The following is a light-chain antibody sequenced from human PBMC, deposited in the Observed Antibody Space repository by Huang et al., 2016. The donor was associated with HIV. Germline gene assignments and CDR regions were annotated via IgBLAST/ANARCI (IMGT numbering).Light chain of an antibody. V-gene: IGKV3-15*01. CDR1: HNVTAN. CDR2: DAS. J-gene: IGKJ1*01. CDR3: QQYTNPPPWT. Sequence: VVLTQSPAALSVSPGERVTLSCRASHNVTANLAWYLHKPGQAPRVLIYDASTRAAGIPARGSGSGSGTEFTLTISSLQSDDSGVYYCQQYTNPPPWTFGQGTRVEI.